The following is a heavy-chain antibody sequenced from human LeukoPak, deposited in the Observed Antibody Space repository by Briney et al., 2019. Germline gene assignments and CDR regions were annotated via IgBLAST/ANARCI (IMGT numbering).Heavy chain of an antibody. CDR2: ISSSSYI. J-gene: IGHJ4*02. V-gene: IGHV3-21*01. CDR3: ARDLLNQVARDY. D-gene: IGHD1-14*01. CDR1: GFTFSSYS. Sequence: GGSLRLSCAASGFTFSSYSMNWVRQAPGKGLEWVSSISSSSYIYYADSVKGRFTISRDNAKNSLYLQMSSPRAEDTAVYYCARDLLNQVARDYWGQGTLVTVSS.